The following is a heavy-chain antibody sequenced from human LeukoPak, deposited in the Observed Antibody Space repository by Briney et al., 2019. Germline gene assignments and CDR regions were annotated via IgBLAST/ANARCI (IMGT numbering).Heavy chain of an antibody. D-gene: IGHD3-3*02. J-gene: IGHJ4*02. CDR3: ARGLLAADTTYYFDY. CDR1: GGSFSGYY. CDR2: INHSGST. V-gene: IGHV4-34*01. Sequence: PSETLSLTCAVYGGSFSGYYWSWIRQPPGRGLEWIGEINHSGSTNYNPSLKSRVTISVDTSKNQFSLKLSSVTAADTAVYYCARGLLAADTTYYFDYWGQGTLVTVSS.